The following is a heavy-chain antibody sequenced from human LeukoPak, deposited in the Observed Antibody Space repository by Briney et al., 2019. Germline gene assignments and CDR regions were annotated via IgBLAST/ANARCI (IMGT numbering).Heavy chain of an antibody. CDR2: IKQDGSEK. CDR1: GFAFSSYW. V-gene: IGHV3-7*01. D-gene: IGHD1-26*01. J-gene: IGHJ4*02. CDR3: ASARGGSYFDY. Sequence: GGSLRLSCAASGFAFSSYWMSWVRQAPGKGLEWVANIKQDGSEKYYVDSVKGRFTISRDNAKNSLYLQMNSLRAEDTAVYYCASARGGSYFDYWGQGTLVTVSS.